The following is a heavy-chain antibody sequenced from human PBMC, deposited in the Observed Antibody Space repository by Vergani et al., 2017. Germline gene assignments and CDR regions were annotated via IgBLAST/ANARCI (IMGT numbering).Heavy chain of an antibody. V-gene: IGHV4-31*02. CDR2: TYYTGSA. CDR1: GFTFSNFG. J-gene: IGHJ5*02. Sequence: QVQLVESAGGVVQPGGSLRLSCAASGFTFSNFGMHWIRQAPGKGLEWIGYTYYTGSAHSNPSLTGRVSISVDRSRNQLSLNLTSVTAADTAIYYCARTSFDNWFDHWGQGSLVTVSS. CDR3: ARTSFDNWFDH. D-gene: IGHD6-6*01.